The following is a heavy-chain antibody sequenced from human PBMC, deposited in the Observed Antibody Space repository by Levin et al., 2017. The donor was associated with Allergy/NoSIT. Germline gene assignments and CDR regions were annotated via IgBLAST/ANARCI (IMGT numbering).Heavy chain of an antibody. Sequence: GGSLRLSCAASGFTFSSYWMHWVRQAPGKGLVWVSRINSDGSSTSYADSVKGRFTISRDNAKNTLYLQMNSLRAEDTAVYYCARYTIPSANYYDSSGYYYVPTARGMDVWGQGTTVTVSS. J-gene: IGHJ6*02. CDR3: ARYTIPSANYYDSSGYYYVPTARGMDV. CDR1: GFTFSSYW. CDR2: INSDGSST. D-gene: IGHD3-22*01. V-gene: IGHV3-74*01.